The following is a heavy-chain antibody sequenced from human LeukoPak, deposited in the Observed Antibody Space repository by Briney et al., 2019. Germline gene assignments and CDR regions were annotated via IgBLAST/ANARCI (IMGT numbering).Heavy chain of an antibody. CDR2: IYHSGST. Sequence: SETLSLTCTVSGGSISSGGYYWSWIRQPPGKGLEWIGYIYHSGSTYYNPSLKSRVTISVDRSKNQFSLKLSSVTAADTAVYYCARYYDSSAPHFDYWGQGTLVTVSS. J-gene: IGHJ4*02. V-gene: IGHV4-30-2*01. CDR3: ARYYDSSAPHFDY. D-gene: IGHD3-22*01. CDR1: GGSISSGGYY.